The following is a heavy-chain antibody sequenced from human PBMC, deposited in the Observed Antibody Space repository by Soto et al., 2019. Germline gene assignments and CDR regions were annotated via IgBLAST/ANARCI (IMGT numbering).Heavy chain of an antibody. CDR2: ISYDGSNK. CDR1: GFTFSSYA. CDR3: AREVPYYDILTGYYYYYGMDV. D-gene: IGHD3-9*01. J-gene: IGHJ6*02. Sequence: GGSLRLSCAPSGFTFSSYAMHWVRQAPGKGLDWVAVISYDGSNKYYADSVKGRFTISRDNSKNTLYLQINSLRAEDTAVYYCAREVPYYDILTGYYYYYGMDVWGQGTMVTVSS. V-gene: IGHV3-30-3*01.